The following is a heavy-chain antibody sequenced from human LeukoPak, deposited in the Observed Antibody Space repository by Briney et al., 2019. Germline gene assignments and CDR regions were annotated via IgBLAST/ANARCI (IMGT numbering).Heavy chain of an antibody. CDR3: ARANPAPYDSSDYNFRGYFDY. Sequence: ASVKVSCKASGYTFTGYYMHWVRQAPGQGLEWMGWINPNSGSTNYAQKFQGRVTMTRDTSISTAYMELRSVRSDDTAVYYCARANPAPYDSSDYNFRGYFDYWGQGTRVTVSS. CDR2: INPNSGST. J-gene: IGHJ4*02. D-gene: IGHD3-22*01. CDR1: GYTFTGYY. V-gene: IGHV1-2*02.